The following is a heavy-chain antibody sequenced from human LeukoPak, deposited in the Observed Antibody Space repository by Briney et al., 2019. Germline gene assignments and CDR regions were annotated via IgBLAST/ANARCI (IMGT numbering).Heavy chain of an antibody. V-gene: IGHV1-18*01. D-gene: IGHD7-27*01. Sequence: ASVKVSCKASGATFSSYAISWVRQAPGQGLEWMGWISAYNGNTNYAQKLQGRVTMTTDTSTSTAYMELRSLRSDDTAVYYCARVPLGTFDIWGQGTMVTVSS. CDR2: ISAYNGNT. CDR3: ARVPLGTFDI. J-gene: IGHJ3*02. CDR1: GATFSSYA.